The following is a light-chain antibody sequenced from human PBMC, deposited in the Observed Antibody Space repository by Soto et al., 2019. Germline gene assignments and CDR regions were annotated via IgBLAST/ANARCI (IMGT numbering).Light chain of an antibody. CDR1: SSNIGSNT. CDR2: SNN. CDR3: AVWDNSLNGVA. Sequence: QSVLTQPPSASGTPGQRVTISCSGSSSNIGSNTVNWYQQLPGTAPKLLIYSNNQRPSGVPDRFSGSKSGTSASLAISGLQSEDEADYYCAVWDNSLNGVAFGGGTQLTVL. V-gene: IGLV1-44*01. J-gene: IGLJ2*01.